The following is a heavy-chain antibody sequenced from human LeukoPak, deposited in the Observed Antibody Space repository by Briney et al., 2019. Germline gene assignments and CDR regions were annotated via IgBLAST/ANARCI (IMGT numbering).Heavy chain of an antibody. J-gene: IGHJ4*02. CDR2: IYPADSDT. V-gene: IGHV5-51*01. CDR1: GYRFSSSW. CDR3: ARRDAAVFGETPLDY. Sequence: GVSLQISCQGYGYRFSSSWIAWARQMPGKGLEWMGIIYPADSDTRYSPSFQGQVTISVDKSISAAYLQWSSLKASDTAMYYCARRDAAVFGETPLDYWGQGTLVTVSS. D-gene: IGHD3-10*02.